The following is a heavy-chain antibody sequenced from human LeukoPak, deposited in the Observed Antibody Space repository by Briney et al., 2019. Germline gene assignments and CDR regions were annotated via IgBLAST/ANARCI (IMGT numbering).Heavy chain of an antibody. V-gene: IGHV4-38-2*02. D-gene: IGHD3-10*01. CDR1: GYSISSGYY. CDR3: AKYYGSGSTNWYFDL. Sequence: SETLSLTCTVSGYSISSGYYWGWIRQPPGKGLEWIGSIYHSGSTYYNPSLKSRVTISVDASRNQFFLKLTSVTAADTAVYYCAKYYGSGSTNWYFDLWGRGTLVTVSS. CDR2: IYHSGST. J-gene: IGHJ2*01.